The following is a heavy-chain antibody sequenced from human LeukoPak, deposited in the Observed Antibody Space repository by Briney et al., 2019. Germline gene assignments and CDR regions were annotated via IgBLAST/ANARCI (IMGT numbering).Heavy chain of an antibody. J-gene: IGHJ4*02. Sequence: SETLSLTCAVYGGSFSGYYWGWIRQPPGRGLEWIGSIYYSGSTYYNPSLKSRVTISVDTSKNQFSLKLSSVTAAVTAVYYCARHQILWFGELSVFDYWGQGTLVTVSS. CDR2: IYYSGST. CDR3: ARHQILWFGELSVFDY. V-gene: IGHV4-39*01. D-gene: IGHD3-10*01. CDR1: GGSFSGYY.